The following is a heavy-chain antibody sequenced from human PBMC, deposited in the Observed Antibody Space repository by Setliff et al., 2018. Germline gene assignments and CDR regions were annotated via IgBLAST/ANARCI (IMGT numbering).Heavy chain of an antibody. V-gene: IGHV1-69*05. J-gene: IGHJ4*02. CDR3: ARSPPNRGSGSGWYGDF. CDR1: GGTFTNYG. D-gene: IGHD6-19*01. Sequence: ASVKVSCKASGGTFTNYGVSWVRQAPGQGLEWMGGTIPLFGTTDYAQKLHGRVTIITDEPTSTAYMELSSLTSDDTAVYYCARSPPNRGSGSGWYGDFWGQGTLVTVSS. CDR2: TIPLFGTT.